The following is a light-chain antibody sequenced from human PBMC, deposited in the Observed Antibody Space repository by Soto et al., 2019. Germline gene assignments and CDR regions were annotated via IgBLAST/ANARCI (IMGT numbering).Light chain of an antibody. V-gene: IGKV1-5*03. Sequence: DIQMTQSPSTLSGSVGDRVTITCRASQTISSWLAWYQQKPGKAPKLLIYKASTLKSGVPSRFSGSGSGTEFTLTISSLQPDDFATYYCQQYYSYPLTFGQGTKVDIK. CDR1: QTISSW. J-gene: IGKJ1*01. CDR3: QQYYSYPLT. CDR2: KAS.